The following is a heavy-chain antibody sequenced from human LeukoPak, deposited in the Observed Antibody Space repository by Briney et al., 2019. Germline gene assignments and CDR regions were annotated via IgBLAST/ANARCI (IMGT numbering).Heavy chain of an antibody. CDR2: VSSNGAKT. D-gene: IGHD3-10*01. V-gene: IGHV3-23*01. J-gene: IGHJ4*02. CDR1: GFTFSSYA. CDR3: ARHYYGSGSYYNSVDY. Sequence: GGSLRLSCAASGFTFSSYAITWVRQAPGKGLEWVSAVSSNGAKTYYADSVKGRFTISRDNSKNTLYLQMNSLRAEGTAVYYCARHYYGSGSYYNSVDYWGQGTLVTVSS.